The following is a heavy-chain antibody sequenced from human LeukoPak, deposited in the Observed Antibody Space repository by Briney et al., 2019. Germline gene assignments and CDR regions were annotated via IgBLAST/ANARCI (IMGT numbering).Heavy chain of an antibody. D-gene: IGHD3-3*01. Sequence: ASVKVSCKASSYTFTSYGISWVLQAPGQGLEWMGWISAYNGNTNYAQKLQGRVTMTTDTSTSTAYMELRSLRSDDTAVYYCARESAVTIFGVVIGPSDYWGQGTLVTVSS. CDR3: ARESAVTIFGVVIGPSDY. J-gene: IGHJ4*02. CDR1: SYTFTSYG. V-gene: IGHV1-18*01. CDR2: ISAYNGNT.